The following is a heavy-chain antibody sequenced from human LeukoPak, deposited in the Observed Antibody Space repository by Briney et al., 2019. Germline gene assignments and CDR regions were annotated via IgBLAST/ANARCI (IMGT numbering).Heavy chain of an antibody. CDR3: ARDIWDSSGYYFDC. CDR1: GFPFSSYG. Sequence: GRSLRLSCAASGFPFSSYGMHWVRQAPGKGLEWVAAISYDGSNQYYTDSVKGRFTISRDKSQNTLHLQMNSLRVEDTAVYYCARDIWDSSGYYFDCWGQGTLVTVSS. CDR2: ISYDGSNQ. J-gene: IGHJ4*02. V-gene: IGHV3-33*01. D-gene: IGHD3-22*01.